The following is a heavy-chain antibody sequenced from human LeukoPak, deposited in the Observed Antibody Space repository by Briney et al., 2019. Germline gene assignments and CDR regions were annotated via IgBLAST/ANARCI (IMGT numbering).Heavy chain of an antibody. CDR3: ARTMVRGVMPDY. V-gene: IGHV1-8*03. D-gene: IGHD3-10*01. J-gene: IGHJ4*02. Sequence: ASVKVSCKASGYTFTSYGINWVRRATGQGLEWMGWMNPNSGNTGYAQKFQGRVTITRNTSISTAYMELSSLRSEDTAVYYCARTMVRGVMPDYWGQGTLVTVSS. CDR1: GYTFTSYG. CDR2: MNPNSGNT.